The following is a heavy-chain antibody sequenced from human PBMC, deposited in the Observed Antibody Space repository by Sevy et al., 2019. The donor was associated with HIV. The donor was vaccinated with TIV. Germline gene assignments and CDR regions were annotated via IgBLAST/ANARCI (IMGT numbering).Heavy chain of an antibody. CDR2: FDPEDDET. D-gene: IGHD3-22*01. V-gene: IGHV1-24*01. Sequence: ASVKVSCKVSGSTLSKLSMHWVRQAPGKGLEWMGSFDPEDDETIYAQKFQGRVTMTEDTSTDTAYMELNNLRSEDTAVYYCATTKDYYDSSGSPFDYWGQGTLVTVSS. CDR3: ATTKDYYDSSGSPFDY. CDR1: GSTLSKLS. J-gene: IGHJ4*02.